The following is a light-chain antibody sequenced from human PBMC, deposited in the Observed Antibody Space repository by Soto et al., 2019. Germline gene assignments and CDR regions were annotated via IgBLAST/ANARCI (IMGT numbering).Light chain of an antibody. CDR3: QSYDSSLSGSV. Sequence: QSVLTQPPSVSGAPGQRVTISCTGGSTNIGAPYDVHWYQQLPGTAPKLLIYGNNNRPSGVPDRFSGSKSGTSASLAITGLQAEDEADYYCQSYDSSLSGSVFGGGTKLTVL. J-gene: IGLJ3*02. V-gene: IGLV1-40*01. CDR2: GNN. CDR1: STNIGAPYD.